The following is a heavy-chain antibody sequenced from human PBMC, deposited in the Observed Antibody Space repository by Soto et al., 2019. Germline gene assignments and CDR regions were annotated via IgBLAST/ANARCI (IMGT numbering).Heavy chain of an antibody. CDR1: GFTFSDYV. D-gene: IGHD3-3*01. V-gene: IGHV3-23*01. CDR3: ANILRKQDCWMDDYYYYGMDV. J-gene: IGHJ6*02. Sequence: GGSLRLSCVASGFTFSDYVMNWFGQGPGNGLEWVSTIGGAYDTYYADSVKGRFTISRDNSKSTLFLQMNNLRAEDTAVYYGANILRKQDCWMDDYYYYGMDVWGQGTTVTGSS. CDR2: IGGAYDT.